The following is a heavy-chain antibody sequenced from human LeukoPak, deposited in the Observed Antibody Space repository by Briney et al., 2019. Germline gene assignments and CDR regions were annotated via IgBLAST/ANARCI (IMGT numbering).Heavy chain of an antibody. CDR1: GFTFSDYF. D-gene: IGHD3-22*01. CDR2: IKQDGSEK. J-gene: IGHJ6*03. CDR3: ARDPIGRPYYMDV. Sequence: GGSLRLSCAASGFTFSDYFMSWVRQAPGKGLEWVANIKQDGSEKYYVDSVKGRFTISRDNAKNSLYLQMDSLRAEDTAVYYCARDPIGRPYYMDVWGKGTTVTVSS. V-gene: IGHV3-7*01.